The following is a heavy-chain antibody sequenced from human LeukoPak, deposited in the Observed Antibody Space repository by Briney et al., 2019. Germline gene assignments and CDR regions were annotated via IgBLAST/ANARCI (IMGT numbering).Heavy chain of an antibody. CDR2: IYHSGST. J-gene: IGHJ5*02. V-gene: IGHV4-38-2*01. D-gene: IGHD2-15*01. CDR1: GYSISSGYY. Sequence: PSETLSLTCAVSGYSISSGYYWGWIRQPPGKGLEWIGSIYHSGSTYYNPSLKSRVTISVDTSKNQFSLKLSSVTAADTAVYYCARHPPPYCKGGRCYWFDPWGQGTLVTVSS. CDR3: ARHPPPYCKGGRCYWFDP.